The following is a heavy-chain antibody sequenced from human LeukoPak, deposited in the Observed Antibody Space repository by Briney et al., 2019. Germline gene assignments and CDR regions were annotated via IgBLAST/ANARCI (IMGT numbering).Heavy chain of an antibody. J-gene: IGHJ4*02. D-gene: IGHD3-22*01. V-gene: IGHV1-2*02. CDR3: AKDTYYYESSGYYVFDY. CDR1: GYTFTGYY. CDR2: INPNNGGT. Sequence: ASVKVSCKASGYTFTGYYIHGVRQAPGQGREWMGWINPNNGGTNYAQKFQGRVIMTRDTSISTAYMEVSRLTSDDTAVYYCAKDTYYYESSGYYVFDYWGQGTLVTVSS.